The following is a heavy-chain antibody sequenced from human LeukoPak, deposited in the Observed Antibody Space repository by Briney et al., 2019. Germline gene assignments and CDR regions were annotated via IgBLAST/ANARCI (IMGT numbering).Heavy chain of an antibody. D-gene: IGHD3-3*01. CDR2: SDPEDGET. Sequence: GASVKVSCKVSGYTLTELSMHWVRQAPGKGLEWMGGSDPEDGETIYAQKFQGRVTMTEDTSTDTAYMELSSLRSEDTAVYYCATAIFGVVTPEDYWGQGTLVTVSS. CDR3: ATAIFGVVTPEDY. V-gene: IGHV1-24*01. CDR1: GYTLTELS. J-gene: IGHJ4*02.